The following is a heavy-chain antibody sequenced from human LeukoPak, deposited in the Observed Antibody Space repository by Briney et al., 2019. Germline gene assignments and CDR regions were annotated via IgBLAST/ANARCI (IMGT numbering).Heavy chain of an antibody. CDR2: INHSGGT. Sequence: PSETLSLTCAVYGGSFSGYYWSWVRQPPGKGLDWIGEINHSGGTNCNPSLKSRVTISVDESKNQFSLKLSSVTAADTAVYYCARARVVVPAALFLRGGDCNLDVWGKGTTVTVSS. J-gene: IGHJ6*04. CDR1: GGSFSGYY. D-gene: IGHD2-2*01. V-gene: IGHV4-34*01. CDR3: ARARVVVPAALFLRGGDCNLDV.